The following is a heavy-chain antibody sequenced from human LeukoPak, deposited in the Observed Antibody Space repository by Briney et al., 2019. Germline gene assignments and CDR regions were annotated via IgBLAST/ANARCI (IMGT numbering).Heavy chain of an antibody. CDR1: GYTFTSHY. V-gene: IGHV1-46*01. CDR3: ARGGLRSLRAFDI. CDR2: INPSGCST. J-gene: IGHJ3*02. D-gene: IGHD5-12*01. Sequence: ASVTVSCQASGYTFTSHYMHLVRQAPGQGLEWMGIINPSGCSTSYAQKFQGRVTMPRDTSKSTVYMELSILRSEDTAVYYCARGGLRSLRAFDIWGQGTMVTLSS.